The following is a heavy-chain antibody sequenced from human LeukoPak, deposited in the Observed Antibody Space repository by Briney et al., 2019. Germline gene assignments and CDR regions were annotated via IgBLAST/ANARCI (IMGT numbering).Heavy chain of an antibody. CDR3: ARERWYSSSARSFYYYYYMDV. J-gene: IGHJ6*03. D-gene: IGHD6-6*01. CDR1: GGSISSYY. V-gene: IGHV4-4*07. CDR2: IYTSGST. Sequence: SETLSLTCTVSGGSISSYYWSWIRQPAGKGLEWIGRIYTSGSTNYNPSLKSRVTMSVDTSKNQFSLKLSSVAAADTAVYYCARERWYSSSARSFYYYYYMDVWGKGTTVTVSS.